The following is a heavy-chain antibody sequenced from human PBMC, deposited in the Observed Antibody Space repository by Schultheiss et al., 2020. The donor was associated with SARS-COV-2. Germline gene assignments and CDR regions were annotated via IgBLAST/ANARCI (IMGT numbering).Heavy chain of an antibody. CDR2: IYYSGST. D-gene: IGHD1-26*01. V-gene: IGHV4-34*01. CDR1: GGSFSGYY. J-gene: IGHJ4*02. Sequence: SQTLSLTCAVYGGSFSGYYWSWIRQPPGKGLEWIGSIYYSGSTYYNPSLKSRVTISVNTSKNQFSLRLTSVTAADTAVYYCARVHLGANDYWGQGTLVTVSS. CDR3: ARVHLGANDY.